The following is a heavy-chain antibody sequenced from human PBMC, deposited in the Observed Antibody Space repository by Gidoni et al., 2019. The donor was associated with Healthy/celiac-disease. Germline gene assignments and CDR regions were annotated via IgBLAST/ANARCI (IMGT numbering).Heavy chain of an antibody. CDR2: ISGSGGST. CDR1: GFTFSSYA. V-gene: IGHV3-23*01. D-gene: IGHD3-22*01. J-gene: IGHJ4*02. Sequence: EVQLLESGGGLVQPGGSLRLSCAASGFTFSSYAMSWVRQAPGKGLEWVSAISGSGGSTYYADSGKGRFTISRDNSKNTLYLQMNSLRAEDTAVYYCAKDRIDPPGIVVVITPDLGYWGQGTLVTVSS. CDR3: AKDRIDPPGIVVVITPDLGY.